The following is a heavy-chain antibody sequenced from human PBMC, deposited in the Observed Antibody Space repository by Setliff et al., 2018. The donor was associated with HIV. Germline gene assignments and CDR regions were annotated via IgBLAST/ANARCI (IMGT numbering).Heavy chain of an antibody. D-gene: IGHD3-9*01. CDR2: IYSDDYT. CDR3: AKDWRYDILTGKPPSDD. CDR1: GFNVNNKY. Sequence: PGGSLRLSCAVSGFNVNNKYMSWVRQAPGKGLEWVSIIYSDDYTKYADSLKGRFTISRDTSKNTLYLQMNSLRAEDTAVYYCAKDWRYDILTGKPPSDDWGQGTLVTVSS. J-gene: IGHJ4*02. V-gene: IGHV3-66*01.